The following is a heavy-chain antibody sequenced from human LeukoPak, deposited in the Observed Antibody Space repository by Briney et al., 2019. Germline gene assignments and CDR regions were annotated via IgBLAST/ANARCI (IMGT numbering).Heavy chain of an antibody. Sequence: GGSLRLSCAASGFTFCSYEMNWVRQAPGKGLEWVSYISSSGSTIYYADSVKGRFTISRDNAKNSLYLQMNSLRAEDTAVYYCARDGTYYYDSSGYGGDYWGQGTLVTVSS. V-gene: IGHV3-48*03. D-gene: IGHD3-22*01. CDR3: ARDGTYYYDSSGYGGDY. CDR2: ISSSGSTI. J-gene: IGHJ4*02. CDR1: GFTFCSYE.